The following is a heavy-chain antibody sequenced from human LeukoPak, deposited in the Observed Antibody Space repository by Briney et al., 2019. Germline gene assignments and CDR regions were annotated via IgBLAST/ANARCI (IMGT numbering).Heavy chain of an antibody. CDR2: ISSGRSTT. D-gene: IGHD1-26*01. CDR3: ARDHMGYDY. CDR1: GFTFRTYA. Sequence: GGSLRLSCTASGFTFRTYAMIWVRQAPGKGLEWVSYISSGRSTTYYAGSVKGRFTVSRENAKNSLYLQMNSLRAEDTAVYYCARDHMGYDYWGQGTLVTVSS. V-gene: IGHV3-48*03. J-gene: IGHJ4*02.